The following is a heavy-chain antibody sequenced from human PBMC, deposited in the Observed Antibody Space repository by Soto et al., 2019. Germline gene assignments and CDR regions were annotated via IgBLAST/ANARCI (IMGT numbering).Heavy chain of an antibody. CDR1: GFAFSNYW. CDR2: INQDGNEK. Sequence: EVQLVESGGGLVQPGGSLRLSCAASGFAFSNYWMSWLRQAPGKGLEWVANINQDGNEKYYVDSMKGRFTVSRDNAKKSRYLQMSSLRAEDTAVYYCASAPFGVVLVSQWFDPWGQGTLVTVSS. D-gene: IGHD3-3*01. CDR3: ASAPFGVVLVSQWFDP. V-gene: IGHV3-7*01. J-gene: IGHJ5*02.